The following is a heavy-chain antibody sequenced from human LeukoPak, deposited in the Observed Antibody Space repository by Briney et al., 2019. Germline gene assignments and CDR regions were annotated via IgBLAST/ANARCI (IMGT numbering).Heavy chain of an antibody. CDR1: GFTVSSNY. V-gene: IGHV3-53*01. Sequence: GGSLRLSCAASGFTVSSNYMSWVRQAPGKGLEWVSVIYSGGSTYYADSVKGRFTIYRDNSKNTLYLKMNSLRAEDTAVYYCARGPYYNILTGYSDWFDPWGQGTLVTVSS. CDR2: IYSGGST. D-gene: IGHD3-9*01. CDR3: ARGPYYNILTGYSDWFDP. J-gene: IGHJ5*02.